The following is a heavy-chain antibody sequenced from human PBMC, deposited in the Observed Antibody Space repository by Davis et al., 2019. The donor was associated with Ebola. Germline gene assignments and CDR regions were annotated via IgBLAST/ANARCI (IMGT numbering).Heavy chain of an antibody. CDR1: GFTFSSYG. D-gene: IGHD3-10*01. CDR3: AKGPLLWFGELSPWFDP. CDR2: ISYDGSNK. Sequence: GESLKISCAASGFTFSSYGMHWVRQAPGKGLEWVAVISYDGSNKYYADSVKGRFTISRDNSKNTLYLQMNSLRAEDTAVYYCAKGPLLWFGELSPWFDPWGQGTLVTVSS. V-gene: IGHV3-30*18. J-gene: IGHJ5*02.